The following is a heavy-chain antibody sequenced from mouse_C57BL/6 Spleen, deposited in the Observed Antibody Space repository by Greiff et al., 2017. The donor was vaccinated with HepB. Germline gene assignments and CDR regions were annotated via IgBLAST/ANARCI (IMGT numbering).Heavy chain of an antibody. V-gene: IGHV1-55*01. CDR1: GYTFTSYW. CDR2: IYPGSGST. CDR3: ARSDGYYAMDY. D-gene: IGHD2-3*01. Sequence: VQLQQPGAELVKPGASVKMSCKASGYTFTSYWITWVKPRPGQGLEWIGDIYPGSGSTNYNEKFKSKATLTVDTSSSTASMQLSSLTSEDSAVEYDARSDGYYAMDYWGQGTSVTVSS. J-gene: IGHJ4*01.